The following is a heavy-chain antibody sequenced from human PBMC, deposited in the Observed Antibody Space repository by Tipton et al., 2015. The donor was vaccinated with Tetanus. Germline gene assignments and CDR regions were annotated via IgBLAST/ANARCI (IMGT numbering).Heavy chain of an antibody. CDR3: VREETYYDSSGYSRWFDP. Sequence: QLVQSGGGVVQPGRSLRLSCAASGFTFSSYGMHWVRQAPGKGLEWVAVIWYDGSNKYYADSVKGRFTISRDNSKNTLYLQMNSLRAEDTAVYYCVREETYYDSSGYSRWFDPWGQGTLVTVSS. CDR2: IWYDGSNK. D-gene: IGHD3-22*01. V-gene: IGHV3-33*01. CDR1: GFTFSSYG. J-gene: IGHJ5*02.